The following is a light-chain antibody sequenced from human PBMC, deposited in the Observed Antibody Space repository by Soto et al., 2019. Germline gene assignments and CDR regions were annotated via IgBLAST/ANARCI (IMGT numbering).Light chain of an antibody. Sequence: IQMTQSPSSLSASVGDRVTITCRASQGVSSYLAWYQQKPGKVPKVLIYSASTLQSGVPARFSGSGSGTDFTLTISRLQPEDVAIYYCQTYSSEPRTFGQGTKVEIK. V-gene: IGKV1-27*01. J-gene: IGKJ1*01. CDR1: QGVSSY. CDR3: QTYSSEPRT. CDR2: SAS.